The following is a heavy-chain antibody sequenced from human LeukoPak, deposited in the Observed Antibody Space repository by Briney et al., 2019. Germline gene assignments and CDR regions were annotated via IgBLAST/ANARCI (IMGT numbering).Heavy chain of an antibody. Sequence: ASVKVSCKASGYTFTGYYMHWVRQAPGQGLEWMGWINPNSGVTNYAQKFQGRVTMTRDTSISSAYMELSRLRSDDTAVYYCGRGTRRGYSFGIEYWGQGTLATVSS. CDR3: GRGTRRGYSFGIEY. J-gene: IGHJ4*02. D-gene: IGHD5-18*01. CDR1: GYTFTGYY. V-gene: IGHV1-2*02. CDR2: INPNSGVT.